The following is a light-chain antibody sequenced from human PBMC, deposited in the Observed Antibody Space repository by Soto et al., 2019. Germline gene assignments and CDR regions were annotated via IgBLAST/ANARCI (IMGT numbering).Light chain of an antibody. J-gene: IGLJ3*02. V-gene: IGLV2-14*01. CDR3: NSYTKCGTLNRV. CDR1: SSDVGGYNY. Sequence: QSALTQPASVSGSPGQSITISCIGTSSDVGGYNYVSWYQQHPGKAPKLMIYEVSNRPSGVSNLFSGSKSGNTASLTISGLQAEDDADYYCNSYTKCGTLNRVFGGGTKLTVL. CDR2: EVS.